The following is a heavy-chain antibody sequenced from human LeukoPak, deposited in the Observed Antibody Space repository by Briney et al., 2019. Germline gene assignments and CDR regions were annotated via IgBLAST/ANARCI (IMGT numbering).Heavy chain of an antibody. V-gene: IGHV4-59*01. CDR2: IYHSGST. Sequence: PSETLSLTCTVSGGSISSYYWSWIRQPPGKGLEWSGYIYHSGSTNYNPSLKSRVTISVDTSKNQFSLKLSSVTAADTAVYYCARDHSSPGYYYMDVWGKGTTVTVSS. D-gene: IGHD6-13*01. CDR1: GGSISSYY. J-gene: IGHJ6*03. CDR3: ARDHSSPGYYYMDV.